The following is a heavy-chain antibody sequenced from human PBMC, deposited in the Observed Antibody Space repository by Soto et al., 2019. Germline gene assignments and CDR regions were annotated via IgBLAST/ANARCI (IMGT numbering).Heavy chain of an antibody. CDR3: VRDGIAAFGAFDFDH. D-gene: IGHD6-13*01. CDR1: GFTFSYYG. V-gene: IGHV3-30-3*01. Sequence: QVQLVESGGGVVQPGRSLRLSCAASGFTFSYYGLHWVRQAPGKGLEWVAAISYDGNGKHYADSVEGRFTISRDNYRNTLYLQMNSLRAEDTAVYYCVRDGIAAFGAFDFDHWGQGTLVTVSS. J-gene: IGHJ4*02. CDR2: ISYDGNGK.